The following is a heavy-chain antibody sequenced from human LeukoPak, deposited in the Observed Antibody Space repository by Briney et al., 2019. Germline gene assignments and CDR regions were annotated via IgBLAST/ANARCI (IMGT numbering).Heavy chain of an antibody. V-gene: IGHV5-51*01. D-gene: IGHD3-22*01. CDR2: IYPGDSDT. J-gene: IGHJ4*02. CDR3: AVNYGSSSYPYDY. Sequence: TGESLKISCKASGYSFTTYWIAWVRQMPGKGLEWMGSIYPGDSDTKYSPSFQGQVTISADKSITTAYLQWSSLKASDTAIYYCAVNYGSSSYPYDYWGQGILVTVSS. CDR1: GYSFTTYW.